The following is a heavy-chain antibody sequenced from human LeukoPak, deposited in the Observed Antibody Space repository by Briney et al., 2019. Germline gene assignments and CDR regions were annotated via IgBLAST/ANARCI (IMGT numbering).Heavy chain of an antibody. Sequence: ASETLSLTCTVSGGSISSYYWSWIRQPPGKGLEWIGYIYYSGSTNYNPSLKSRVTISVDTSKDQFSLKLSSVTAADTAVYYCARTYDSSGYPPNEFDYWGQGTLVTVSS. V-gene: IGHV4-59*01. CDR2: IYYSGST. CDR1: GGSISSYY. CDR3: ARTYDSSGYPPNEFDY. J-gene: IGHJ4*02. D-gene: IGHD3-22*01.